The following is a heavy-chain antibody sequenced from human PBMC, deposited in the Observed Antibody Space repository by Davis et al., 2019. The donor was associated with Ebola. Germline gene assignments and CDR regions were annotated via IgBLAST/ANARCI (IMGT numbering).Heavy chain of an antibody. CDR1: GYTFTSYA. Sequence: AASVKVSCKASGYTFTSYAMHWVRQAPGQRLEWMGWINAGNGNTKYSQKFQGRVTITRDTSASTAYMELSSLRSEDTAVYYCARRIVYYYGMDVWGQGTTVTVSS. D-gene: IGHD2-15*01. J-gene: IGHJ6*02. CDR3: ARRIVYYYGMDV. V-gene: IGHV1-3*01. CDR2: INAGNGNT.